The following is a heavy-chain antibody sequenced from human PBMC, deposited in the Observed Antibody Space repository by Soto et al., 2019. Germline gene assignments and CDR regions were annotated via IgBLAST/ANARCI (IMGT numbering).Heavy chain of an antibody. CDR2: IYYSGST. V-gene: IGHV4-30-4*01. CDR3: ARERGGYYDSSGYYSWFDP. Sequence: QVQLQESGPGLVKPSQTLSLTCTVSGGSISSGDYYWSWIRQPPGKGLEWIGYIYYSGSTYYNPSLKSRVTISVDTSKNQFSLKLSSVTAADTAVYYCARERGGYYDSSGYYSWFDPWGQGTLVTVSS. CDR1: GGSISSGDYY. J-gene: IGHJ5*02. D-gene: IGHD3-22*01.